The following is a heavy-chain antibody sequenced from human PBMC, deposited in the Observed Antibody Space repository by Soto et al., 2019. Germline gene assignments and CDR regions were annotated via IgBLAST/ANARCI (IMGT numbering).Heavy chain of an antibody. J-gene: IGHJ6*02. V-gene: IGHV4-30-4*01. CDR3: ARSGGNVTMYYFGMDV. CDR1: GGSISSDDYY. Sequence: QVQLQESGPGLVKPSQTLSLTCTVSGGSISSDDYYWSWIRQPPGKGLEWIGYIYYSGSTYYNPSLKSRVSISVDTSKNQFSLSLSSVSAADTAVYFCARSGGNVTMYYFGMDVWGQGTTVTVSS. D-gene: IGHD6-25*01. CDR2: IYYSGST.